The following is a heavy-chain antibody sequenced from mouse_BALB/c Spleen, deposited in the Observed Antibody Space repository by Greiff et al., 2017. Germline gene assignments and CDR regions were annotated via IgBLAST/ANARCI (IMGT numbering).Heavy chain of an antibody. V-gene: IGHV5-17*02. CDR2: ISSGSSTI. CDR1: GFTFSSFG. Sequence: EVKLMGSGGGLVQPGGSRKLSCAASGFTFSSFGMHWVRQAPEKGLEWVAYISSGSSTIYYADTVKGRFTISRDNPKNTLFLQMTSLRSEDTAMYYCASKTFAYWGQGTLVTVSA. CDR3: ASKTFAY. J-gene: IGHJ3*01.